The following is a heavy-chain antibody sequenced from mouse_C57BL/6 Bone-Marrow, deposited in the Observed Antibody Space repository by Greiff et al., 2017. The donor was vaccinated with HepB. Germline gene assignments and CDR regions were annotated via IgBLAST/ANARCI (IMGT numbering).Heavy chain of an antibody. J-gene: IGHJ3*01. CDR3: ARYAYDGYPGFAY. V-gene: IGHV1-4*01. CDR2: INPSSGYT. CDR1: GYTFTSYT. Sequence: VQLQESGAELARPGASVKMSCKASGYTFTSYTMHWVKQRPGQGLEWIGYINPSSGYTKYNQKFKDKATLTADKSSSTAYMQLSSLTSEDSAVYYCARYAYDGYPGFAYWGQGTLVTVSA. D-gene: IGHD2-3*01.